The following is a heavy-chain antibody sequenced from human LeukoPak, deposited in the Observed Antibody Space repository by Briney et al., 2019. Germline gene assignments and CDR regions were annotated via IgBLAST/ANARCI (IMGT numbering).Heavy chain of an antibody. CDR1: GFSLSTSGMC. J-gene: IGHJ4*02. Sequence: ESGPTLVNPTQTFTPTCTFSGFSLSTSGMCVSWIRQPPGKALEWLARIDWDDERHYSTSLKTRLTISKDTSKNQVVLTMTNVDPVDTATYYCTRYRLSFFDYWGQGTLVTVSS. D-gene: IGHD4-11*01. V-gene: IGHV2-70*11. CDR2: IDWDDER. CDR3: TRYRLSFFDY.